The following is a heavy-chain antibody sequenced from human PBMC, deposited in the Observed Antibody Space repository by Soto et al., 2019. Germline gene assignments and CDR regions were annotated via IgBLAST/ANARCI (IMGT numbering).Heavy chain of an antibody. V-gene: IGHV3-23*01. D-gene: IGHD3-9*01. CDR2: ISGSGGST. Sequence: EVQLLESGGGLVQPGGSLRLSCAASGCTFSSYAMSWVRQAPGKGLEWVSAISGSGGSTYYADSVKGRFTISRDNSKNTPYLQMNSLRAEDTAVYYCAKAGLDWLFDRYFDYWGQGTLVTVSS. CDR3: AKAGLDWLFDRYFDY. J-gene: IGHJ4*02. CDR1: GCTFSSYA.